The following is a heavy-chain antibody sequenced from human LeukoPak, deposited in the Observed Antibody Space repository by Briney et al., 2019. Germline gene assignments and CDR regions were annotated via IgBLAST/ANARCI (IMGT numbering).Heavy chain of an antibody. J-gene: IGHJ4*02. D-gene: IGHD1-26*01. CDR3: AKDRQTNSYSPFHY. Sequence: GGSLRPSCAASGFAFSTYAMTWVRQAPGKGLEWVSAAGGTTGTTYYANSVKGRFTVSRDNSKNTLYLQMNSLRAEDTAVYYCAKDRQTNSYSPFHYWGQGTLVTVSS. CDR1: GFAFSTYA. CDR2: AGGTTGTT. V-gene: IGHV3-23*01.